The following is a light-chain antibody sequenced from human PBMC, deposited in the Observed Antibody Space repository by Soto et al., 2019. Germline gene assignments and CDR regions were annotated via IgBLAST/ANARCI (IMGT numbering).Light chain of an antibody. CDR1: QRVSSY. J-gene: IGKJ1*01. V-gene: IGKV3-11*01. CDR3: QQRINWPGT. Sequence: EIVLTQSPATLSLSPGDRATLSCRASQRVSSYLASYQQKPGQAPRLLIYDASNRATGIPARFSGSGSGTGFTVTISSLEPADLTGDYCQQRINWPGTSGQGTKVEIK. CDR2: DAS.